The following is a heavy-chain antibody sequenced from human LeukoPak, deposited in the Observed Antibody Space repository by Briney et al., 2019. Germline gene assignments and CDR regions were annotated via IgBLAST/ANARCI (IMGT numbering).Heavy chain of an antibody. Sequence: GGTLRLSCAASGFTFSAYGMHWVRQAPGKGLEWVAFIRYDGSTKYYADSVKGRFTISRDNSKNTLYLQMNSLRTEDTAVYYCAKRPRAENYDYVWGSSSYSYYMDVWGKGTTVTISS. V-gene: IGHV3-30*02. D-gene: IGHD3-16*01. CDR3: AKRPRAENYDYVWGSSSYSYYMDV. CDR2: IRYDGSTK. CDR1: GFTFSAYG. J-gene: IGHJ6*03.